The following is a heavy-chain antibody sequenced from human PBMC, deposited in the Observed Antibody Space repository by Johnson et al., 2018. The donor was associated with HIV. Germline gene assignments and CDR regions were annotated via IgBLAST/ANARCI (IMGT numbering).Heavy chain of an antibody. J-gene: IGHJ3*02. Sequence: QVQLVESGGGVVQPGRSLGLSCAASGFTFSTSGMHWVRQAPGKGLEWVAVISNDGSNKYYADSVKGRFTISRANSKNTLYLQMNSLRAEDTAVYYCARDPLTAARWGPMNGGALDIWSQGTMVTVSS. CDR3: ARDPLTAARWGPMNGGALDI. V-gene: IGHV3-30*03. CDR2: ISNDGSNK. D-gene: IGHD6-6*01. CDR1: GFTFSTSG.